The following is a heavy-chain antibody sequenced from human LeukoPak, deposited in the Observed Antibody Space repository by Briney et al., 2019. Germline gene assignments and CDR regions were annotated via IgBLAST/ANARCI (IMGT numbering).Heavy chain of an antibody. CDR2: ISNDGSRK. V-gene: IGHV3-30*03. J-gene: IGHJ4*02. CDR3: ARDRPWNYFDY. Sequence: GGSLRLSCAASGFTFSSYSMNWVRQAPGKGLEWVAIISNDGSRKYYAHSVEGRFTISRDNSKNTLYLQMDSLRAEDTAVYYCARDRPWNYFDYWGQGTLVTVSS. CDR1: GFTFSSYS. D-gene: IGHD3-3*01.